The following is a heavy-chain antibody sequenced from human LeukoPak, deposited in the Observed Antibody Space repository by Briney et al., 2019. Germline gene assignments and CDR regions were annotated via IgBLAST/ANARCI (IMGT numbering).Heavy chain of an antibody. Sequence: GASVKVSCKASGGTFSNYDINWVRHAPGQGLEWMGGIIPIFGTTNYAQKFQGRVTITADKSTSTAYMELSSLRSEDTAVYYCAAVDADTAMVIGYYYYYMDVWGKGTTVTVSS. CDR3: AAVDADTAMVIGYYYYYMDV. CDR1: GGTFSNYD. D-gene: IGHD5-18*01. CDR2: IIPIFGTT. V-gene: IGHV1-69*06. J-gene: IGHJ6*03.